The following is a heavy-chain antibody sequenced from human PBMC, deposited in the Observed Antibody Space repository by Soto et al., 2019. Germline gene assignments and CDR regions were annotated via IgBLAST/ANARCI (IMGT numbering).Heavy chain of an antibody. CDR2: ISSSSSYI. CDR1: GFTFSSYS. V-gene: IGHV3-21*01. D-gene: IGHD3-16*01. J-gene: IGHJ3*02. Sequence: GGSLRLSCSASGFTFSSYSMNWVRQAPGKGLEWVSSISSSSSYIYYADSVKGRFTISRDNAKNSLYLQMNSLRAEDTAVYYCARTKGAVAFDIWGQGTMVTVSS. CDR3: ARTKGAVAFDI.